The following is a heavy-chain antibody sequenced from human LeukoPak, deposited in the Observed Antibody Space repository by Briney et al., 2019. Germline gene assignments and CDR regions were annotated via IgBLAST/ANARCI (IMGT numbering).Heavy chain of an antibody. D-gene: IGHD3-22*01. CDR3: ATDYAMIVVSRAFDI. J-gene: IGHJ3*02. CDR2: ISAYNGNT. CDR1: GYTFTSYG. V-gene: IGHV1-18*01. Sequence: ASVKVSCKASGYTFTSYGISWVRQAPGQGLEWMGWISAYNGNTNYAQKLQGRVTMTTDTSTSTAYMELRSLRSEDTAVYYCATDYAMIVVSRAFDIWGQGTMVTVSS.